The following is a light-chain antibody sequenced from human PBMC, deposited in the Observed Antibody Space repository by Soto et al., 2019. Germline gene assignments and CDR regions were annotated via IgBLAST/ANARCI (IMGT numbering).Light chain of an antibody. CDR1: QSVSTY. J-gene: IGKJ1*01. CDR3: QHRSNWPPWT. Sequence: EIVLTQSPATLSLSPGERATLSCRASQSVSTYLAWYQQKPGQAPRLLIFDASNRATGIPARFSGSGSGTDFTLTISSLEPDDYAVYYCQHRSNWPPWTLGQGTKVDIK. CDR2: DAS. V-gene: IGKV3-11*01.